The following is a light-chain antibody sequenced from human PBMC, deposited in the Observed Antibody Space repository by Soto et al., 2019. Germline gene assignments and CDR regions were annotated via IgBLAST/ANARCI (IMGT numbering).Light chain of an antibody. CDR3: SSYTSSSTLYV. J-gene: IGLJ1*01. CDR2: EVS. CDR1: SSDVGGYNY. Sequence: QSVLTQPASVSGSPGQSITISCTGTSSDVGGYNYVSWYQQHPGKAPKLMIYEVSNRPPGVSNLFSGSKSGNTASLTISGHQAEDEANYYCSSYTSSSTLYVFGTGTKLTVL. V-gene: IGLV2-14*01.